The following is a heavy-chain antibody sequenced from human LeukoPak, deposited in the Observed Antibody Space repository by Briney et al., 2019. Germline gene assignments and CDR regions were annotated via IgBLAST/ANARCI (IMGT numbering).Heavy chain of an antibody. Sequence: PETLSLTCTVSGGSISSYYWSWIRQPPGKGLEWIGYIYYSGSTNYNPSLKSRVTISVDTSKNQFSLKLSSVTAADTAVYYCAREVAGDYFGYWGQGTLVTVSS. J-gene: IGHJ4*02. CDR2: IYYSGST. CDR1: GGSISSYY. CDR3: AREVAGDYFGY. V-gene: IGHV4-59*01. D-gene: IGHD6-19*01.